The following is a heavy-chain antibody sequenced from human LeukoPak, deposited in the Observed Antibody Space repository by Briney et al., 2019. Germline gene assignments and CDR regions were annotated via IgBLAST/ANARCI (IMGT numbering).Heavy chain of an antibody. CDR3: AKGGREAYPPYYYDSSGYYYDY. J-gene: IGHJ4*02. Sequence: PGRSLRLSCAASGFTFSSYGMHWVRQAPGKGLEWVAVISYDGSNKYYADSVKGRFTISRDNSKNTLYLQMNSLRAEGTAVYYCAKGGREAYPPYYYDSSGYYYDYWGQGTLVTVSS. D-gene: IGHD3-22*01. V-gene: IGHV3-30*18. CDR1: GFTFSSYG. CDR2: ISYDGSNK.